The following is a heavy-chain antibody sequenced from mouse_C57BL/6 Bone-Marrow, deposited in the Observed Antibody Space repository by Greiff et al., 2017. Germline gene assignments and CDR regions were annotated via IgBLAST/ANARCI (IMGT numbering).Heavy chain of an antibody. CDR3: ASGYYGRSHLAWFAY. CDR2: IDPANGNT. D-gene: IGHD1-1*01. CDR1: GFNIKNTY. Sequence: VQLQQSVAELVRPGASVKLSCTASGFNIKNTYMHWVKQRPEQGLEWIGRIDPANGNTKYAPKFQGKATITADTSSNTAYLQLSSLTSEDTAIYYCASGYYGRSHLAWFAYWGQGTLVTVSA. V-gene: IGHV14-3*01. J-gene: IGHJ3*01.